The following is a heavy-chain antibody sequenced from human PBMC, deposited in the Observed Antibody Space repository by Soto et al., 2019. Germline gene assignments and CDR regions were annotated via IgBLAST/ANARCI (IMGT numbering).Heavy chain of an antibody. CDR1: GGSLSVGDYY. D-gene: IGHD2-21*01. J-gene: IGHJ4*02. V-gene: IGHV4-31*03. CDR2: IFYSGSA. CDR3: ARDKFRGSIDN. Sequence: SETLSLTCNFSGGSLSVGDYYLSWIRQHPGKGLEWIGYIFYSGSAYYNPSLESRVTISVDTSKNQFSLNLGSVTAADTAMYYCARDKFRGSIDNWGQGTQVTVSS.